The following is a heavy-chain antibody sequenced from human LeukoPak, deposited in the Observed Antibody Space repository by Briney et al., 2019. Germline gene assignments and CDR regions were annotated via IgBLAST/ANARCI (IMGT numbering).Heavy chain of an antibody. D-gene: IGHD4-17*01. CDR3: ARVLDDYGDAHFDY. V-gene: IGHV3-30-3*01. Sequence: GGSLRLSCAASGFTFSSYAMHWVRQAPGEGLEWVAVISYDGSNKYYADSVKGRFTISRDNSKNTLYLQMNSLGAEDTAVYYCARVLDDYGDAHFDYWGQGTLVTVSS. CDR1: GFTFSSYA. CDR2: ISYDGSNK. J-gene: IGHJ4*02.